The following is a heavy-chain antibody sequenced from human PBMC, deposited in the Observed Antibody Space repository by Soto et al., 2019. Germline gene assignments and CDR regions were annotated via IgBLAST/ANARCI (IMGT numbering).Heavy chain of an antibody. CDR3: ARSPFAGSDAFDI. CDR1: GGTFSSYA. V-gene: IGHV1-69*05. J-gene: IGHJ3*02. Sequence: SVKVSCKASGGTFSSYAISWVRQAPGQGLEWMGGIIPIFGTANYAQKFQDRVTITRDRSVSTAYMELSNLRSDDTAMYYCARSPFAGSDAFDIWGQGTMVTVSS. D-gene: IGHD1-1*01. CDR2: IIPIFGTA.